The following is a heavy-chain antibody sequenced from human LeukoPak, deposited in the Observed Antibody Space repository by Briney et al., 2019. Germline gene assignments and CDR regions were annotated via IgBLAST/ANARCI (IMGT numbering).Heavy chain of an antibody. J-gene: IGHJ4*02. V-gene: IGHV4-4*07. CDR2: IYTSGST. CDR1: GGSISSYY. CDR3: ARINWGSSYFDY. Sequence: SETLSLTCSVSGGSISSYYWSWIRQPAGKGLEWIGRIYTSGSTNYNPSLKSRDTMSVDTSKNQFSLKLSSVTAADTAVYYCARINWGSSYFDYWGQGTLVTVSS. D-gene: IGHD7-27*01.